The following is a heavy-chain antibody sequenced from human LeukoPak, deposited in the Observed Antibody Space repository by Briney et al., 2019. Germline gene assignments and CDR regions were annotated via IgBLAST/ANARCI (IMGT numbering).Heavy chain of an antibody. V-gene: IGHV4-59*01. D-gene: IGHD2-2*01. J-gene: IGHJ4*02. CDR1: GGSISGDY. Sequence: SETLSLTCTVSGGSISGDYWSWIRQSPGKGLEWIAYIHSSGSTSYNPSLKSRVTISVDTSKNEFSLKLTSVNAADTAVYYCARGQPPSYWGQGTLVTVSS. CDR3: ARGQPPSY. CDR2: IHSSGST.